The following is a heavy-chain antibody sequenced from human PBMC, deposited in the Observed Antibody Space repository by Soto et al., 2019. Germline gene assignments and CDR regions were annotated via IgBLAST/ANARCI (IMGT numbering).Heavy chain of an antibody. D-gene: IGHD3-3*01. CDR1: GGSISSGGYY. J-gene: IGHJ6*02. Sequence: QVQLQESGPGLVKPSQTLSLTCTVSGGSISSGGYYWSWIRQHPGKGLEWIGYIYYSGSTYYNPSLKSRVTISVDPSKNQFSLKLSSVTAADTAVYYCARANYDFWSGYYDDYYYYGMDVWGRGTTVTVSS. CDR3: ARANYDFWSGYYDDYYYYGMDV. CDR2: IYYSGST. V-gene: IGHV4-31*03.